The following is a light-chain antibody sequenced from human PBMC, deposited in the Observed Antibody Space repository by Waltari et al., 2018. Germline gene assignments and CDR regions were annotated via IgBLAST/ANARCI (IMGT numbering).Light chain of an antibody. J-gene: IGKJ4*01. V-gene: IGKV3-15*01. CDR3: QQYKNWPPLT. Sequence: EIVMTKSPATLSVSPGERATLSCRASKSVSSNLAWYQQKPGQAPRLLIYGASTRATGIPARFSGSGSGTEFTLTISSLQSEDFAVYYGQQYKNWPPLTFGGGTKVEIK. CDR2: GAS. CDR1: KSVSSN.